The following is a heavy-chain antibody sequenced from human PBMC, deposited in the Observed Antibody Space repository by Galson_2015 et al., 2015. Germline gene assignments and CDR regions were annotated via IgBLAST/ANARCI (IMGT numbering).Heavy chain of an antibody. CDR2: ISYDGSNK. CDR3: AKDRRYSSSRNRLNWFDP. CDR1: GFTFGSYG. V-gene: IGHV3-30*18. J-gene: IGHJ5*02. D-gene: IGHD6-13*01. Sequence: SLRIACAASGFTFGSYGMHWVRQAPGKGLEWVAVISYDGSNKYYAVSVKGRFTISRDNSKNTLYLQMNSLRAEDTAVYYCAKDRRYSSSRNRLNWFDPWGQGTLVTVSS.